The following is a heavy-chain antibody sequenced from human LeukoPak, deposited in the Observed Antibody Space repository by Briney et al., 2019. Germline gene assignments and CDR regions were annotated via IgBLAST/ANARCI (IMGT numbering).Heavy chain of an antibody. CDR1: GFTFSGHW. V-gene: IGHV3-74*01. CDR2: SNSDGSST. D-gene: IGHD5-24*01. CDR3: ARARWYSSDY. J-gene: IGHJ4*02. Sequence: GGSLRLSCAVSGFTFSGHWMFWVRQAPGKGLVWVSSSNSDGSSTGYTDSVKGRFTVSRDNAKNTLYLQMNSLRAEDTAVYYCARARWYSSDYWGQGTLVTVSS.